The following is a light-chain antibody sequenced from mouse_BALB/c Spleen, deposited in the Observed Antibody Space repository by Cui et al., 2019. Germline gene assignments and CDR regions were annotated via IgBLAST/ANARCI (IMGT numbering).Light chain of an antibody. Sequence: DIQMSQSPASQSASLGESVTIACLASQTSGTWFAWYQQKPGKAQQLLIYAATSLADGVPSRVSGSGSGTKFAFKISSRQAEDVVSYYCQQLYSTPYTFGGGTKLEIK. CDR1: QTSGTW. V-gene: IGKV12-98*01. CDR3: QQLYSTPYT. J-gene: IGKJ2*01. CDR2: AAT.